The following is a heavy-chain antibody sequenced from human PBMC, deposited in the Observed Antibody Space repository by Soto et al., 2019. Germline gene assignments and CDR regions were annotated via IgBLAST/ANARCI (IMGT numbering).Heavy chain of an antibody. J-gene: IGHJ6*02. D-gene: IGHD3-3*01. Sequence: SLRLSCAASGFTFSSYSMNWVRQAPGKGLEWVSSISSSSSYIYYADSVKGRFTISRDNAKNSLYLQMNSLRAEDTAVYYCARSYYDFWSGYFGSYGMDVWGQGTTVTVSS. CDR3: ARSYYDFWSGYFGSYGMDV. CDR1: GFTFSSYS. V-gene: IGHV3-21*01. CDR2: ISSSSSYI.